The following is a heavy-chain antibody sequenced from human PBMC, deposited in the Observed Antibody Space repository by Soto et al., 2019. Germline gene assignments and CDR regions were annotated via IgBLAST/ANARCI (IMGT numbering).Heavy chain of an antibody. V-gene: IGHV3-30*18. CDR3: AQEAPGGWHFFDT. D-gene: IGHD6-19*01. CDR2: ISYDGNKK. CDR1: GLSFRVYG. Sequence: GGSLRLSCAASGLSFRVYGMHWVRQAPGKGLEWVADISYDGNKKYYTDSVESRFTISRDNSKNTLYLQMNSLRTEDTALYYCAQEAPGGWHFFDTWGQGTLVTVSS. J-gene: IGHJ4*02.